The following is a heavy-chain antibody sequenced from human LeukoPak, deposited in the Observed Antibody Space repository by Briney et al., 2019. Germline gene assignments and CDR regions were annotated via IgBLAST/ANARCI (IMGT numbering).Heavy chain of an antibody. CDR2: ISVYNGNT. Sequence: WASVKVSCKASGYTFTSYGISWVRQAPGQGLEWMGWISVYNGNTNYAQKFQGRVTMTTDTSTSTAYMELRSLRSDDTAVYYCARDRYDYVFDYWGQGTLVTVSS. D-gene: IGHD3-16*01. V-gene: IGHV1-18*01. J-gene: IGHJ4*02. CDR3: ARDRYDYVFDY. CDR1: GYTFTSYG.